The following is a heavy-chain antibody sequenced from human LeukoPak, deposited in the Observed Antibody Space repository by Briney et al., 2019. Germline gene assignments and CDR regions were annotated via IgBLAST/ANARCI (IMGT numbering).Heavy chain of an antibody. J-gene: IGHJ6*03. CDR3: ARTIPYDFWSGYPPYYYMDV. CDR1: GGSISSGGYY. CDR2: IYHSGST. V-gene: IGHV4-30-2*01. D-gene: IGHD3-3*01. Sequence: SQTLSLTCTVSGGSISSGGYYWSWIRQPPGKGLEWIGYIYHSGSTYYNPSLKSRVTISVDTSKNQFSLKLSSVTAADTAVYYCARTIPYDFWSGYPPYYYMDVWGKGTTVTVSS.